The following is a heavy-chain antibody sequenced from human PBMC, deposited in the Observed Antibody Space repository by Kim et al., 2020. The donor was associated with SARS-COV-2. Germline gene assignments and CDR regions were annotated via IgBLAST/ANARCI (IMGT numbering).Heavy chain of an antibody. Sequence: GGSLRLSCAASGFTFSSYGMHWVRQAPGKGLEWVAVISYDGSNKYYADSVKGRFTISRDNSKNTLYLQMNSLRAEDTAVYYCTGSWYSNYYYGMDVWGQGTTVTVSS. CDR2: ISYDGSNK. V-gene: IGHV3-30*03. D-gene: IGHD6-13*01. CDR1: GFTFSSYG. CDR3: TGSWYSNYYYGMDV. J-gene: IGHJ6*02.